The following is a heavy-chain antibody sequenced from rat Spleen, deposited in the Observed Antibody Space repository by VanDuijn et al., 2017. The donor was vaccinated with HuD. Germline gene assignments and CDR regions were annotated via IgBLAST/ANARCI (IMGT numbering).Heavy chain of an antibody. Sequence: EVQLVESGGGLVQPGRSLKLSCAASGFTFSDYYMAWVRQAPTKGLEWVASISTGGGKTYYRDSVKGRFTIFRDNAKNTLYLQMDSLRSEDTATYYCAKEGDGGYSSYPNWFAYWGQGTLVTVSS. J-gene: IGHJ3*01. D-gene: IGHD1-8*01. V-gene: IGHV5S23*01. CDR3: AKEGDGGYSSYPNWFAY. CDR2: ISTGGGKT. CDR1: GFTFSDYY.